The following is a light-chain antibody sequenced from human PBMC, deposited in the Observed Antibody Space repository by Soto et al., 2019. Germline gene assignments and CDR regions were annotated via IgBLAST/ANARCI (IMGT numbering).Light chain of an antibody. CDR2: AAS. V-gene: IGKV1-39*01. J-gene: IGKJ1*01. Sequence: DIHMTQSPSSLSASVGYRFSITCRASQSISTHLSWYQQKPGKAPKLLIYAASSLQSWVPSRFTGSGSGTDFTLTISSLQPEDFATYYCQQSYTYWWTFGQGTKVDIK. CDR3: QQSYTYWWT. CDR1: QSISTH.